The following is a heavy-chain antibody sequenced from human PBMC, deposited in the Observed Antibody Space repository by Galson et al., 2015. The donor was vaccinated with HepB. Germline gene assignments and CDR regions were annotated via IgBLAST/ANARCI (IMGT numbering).Heavy chain of an antibody. Sequence: SLRLSCAASGFTFSSYGMHWVRQAPGKGLEWVAFIRYDGSNKYYADSVKGRFTISRDNSKNTLYLQMNSLRAEDTAVYYCAKMRVGDLYWYFDLWGRGTLVTVSS. D-gene: IGHD4-17*01. CDR2: IRYDGSNK. CDR3: AKMRVGDLYWYFDL. J-gene: IGHJ2*01. CDR1: GFTFSSYG. V-gene: IGHV3-30*02.